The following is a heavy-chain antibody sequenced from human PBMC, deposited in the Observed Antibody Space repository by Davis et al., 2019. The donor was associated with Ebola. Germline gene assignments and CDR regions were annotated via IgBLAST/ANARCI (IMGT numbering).Heavy chain of an antibody. CDR3: AGIAATGSY. J-gene: IGHJ4*02. D-gene: IGHD6-13*01. Sequence: SETLSLTCAVYGGSFSDYYWTWIRQPPGKGLEWIGEINHRGSINHNPSLKGRVTISVDTSKNQFSLKLTSLTAADTAVYSCAGIAATGSYWGQGALVTVSS. V-gene: IGHV4-34*01. CDR2: INHRGSI. CDR1: GGSFSDYY.